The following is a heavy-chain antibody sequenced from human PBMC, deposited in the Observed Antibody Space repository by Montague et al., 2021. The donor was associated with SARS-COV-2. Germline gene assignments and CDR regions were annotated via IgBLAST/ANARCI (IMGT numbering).Heavy chain of an antibody. D-gene: IGHD6-13*01. CDR3: ARVGRGSSWYEVAFDI. V-gene: IGHV4-59*01. J-gene: IGHJ3*02. CDR2: IYNSGST. CDR1: GGSISRYS. Sequence: SETLSLTCTVSGGSISRYSWTWIRQPPGKGLEWIGYIYNSGSTNYNPSLTSRVTISVDTSKNQFSLKLSSVAAADTAVYYCARVGRGSSWYEVAFDIWGQGDNGHRLF.